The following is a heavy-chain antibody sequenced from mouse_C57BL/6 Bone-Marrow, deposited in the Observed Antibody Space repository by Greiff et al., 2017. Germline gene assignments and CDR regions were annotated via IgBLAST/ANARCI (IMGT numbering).Heavy chain of an antibody. J-gene: IGHJ2*01. CDR2: ILPGSGST. CDR1: GYTFTGYW. CDR3: ARRRDSHYYGSRYYFDY. D-gene: IGHD1-1*01. Sequence: QVQLQQSGAELMKPGASVKLSCKATGYTFTGYWIEWVKQRPGHGLEWIGEILPGSGSTNYNEKFKGKATFTADTSSNTAYMQLSSLTTEDSAIYYCARRRDSHYYGSRYYFDYWGQGTTRTVSS. V-gene: IGHV1-9*01.